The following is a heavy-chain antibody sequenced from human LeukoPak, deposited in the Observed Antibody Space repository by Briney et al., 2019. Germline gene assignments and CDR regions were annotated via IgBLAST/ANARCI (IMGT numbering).Heavy chain of an antibody. CDR3: ARQNYYDNSAYYYAFDI. Sequence: GESLKISCKGSGYSFTSYWIAWVRQMPGKGLEWMGIIYPGDSDTRYSPSLQGQVTISADNSISTAYLQWSSLKASDTAMYYCARQNYYDNSAYYYAFDIWGQGTMVTVSS. D-gene: IGHD3-22*01. J-gene: IGHJ3*02. CDR1: GYSFTSYW. V-gene: IGHV5-51*01. CDR2: IYPGDSDT.